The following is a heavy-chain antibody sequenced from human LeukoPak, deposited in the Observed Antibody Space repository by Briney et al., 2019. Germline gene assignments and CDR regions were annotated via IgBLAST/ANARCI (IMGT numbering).Heavy chain of an antibody. Sequence: SETLSLTCTVSGGSISSYYWNWIRQPPGKGLEGIGYINYIRTTDYNPSLKNRVTISLDTSKHRFSLKLSSVTAADTAMYYCARSYSSSDHYYYYGMDVWGQGTTVTVSS. J-gene: IGHJ6*02. D-gene: IGHD6-13*01. CDR2: INYIRTT. V-gene: IGHV4-59*08. CDR1: GGSISSYY. CDR3: ARSYSSSDHYYYYGMDV.